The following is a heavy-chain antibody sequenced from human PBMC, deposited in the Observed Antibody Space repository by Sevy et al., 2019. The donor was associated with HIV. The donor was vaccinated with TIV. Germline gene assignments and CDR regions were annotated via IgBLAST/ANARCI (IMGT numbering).Heavy chain of an antibody. D-gene: IGHD3-22*01. CDR1: GFIFSNYA. J-gene: IGHJ3*01. V-gene: IGHV3-30-3*01. Sequence: GGSLRLSCGASGFIFSNYAMTWVRQAPGRGLEWVAIISADGGVKYYADSVKGRFTISRDNSDNTLSLQMNSLRTEESALYYCARENYYDSTSLGSFDVWGQGTMVTVSS. CDR3: ARENYYDSTSLGSFDV. CDR2: ISADGGVK.